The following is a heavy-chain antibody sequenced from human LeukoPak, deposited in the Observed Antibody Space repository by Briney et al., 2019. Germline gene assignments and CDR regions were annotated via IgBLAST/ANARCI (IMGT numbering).Heavy chain of an antibody. CDR2: ISAGGSGA. D-gene: IGHD2-15*01. CDR3: AKGCSTGSCSDSRCCDP. J-gene: IGHJ5*02. V-gene: IGHV3-23*01. Sequence: GGSLRLSCAASGFPFSTYAMSWVRQAPGKGMEWVSAISAGGSGAYYADSVKGRFTISRDNSKNTLYLQINSLRAEDTAVYYCAKGCSTGSCSDSRCCDPWGQGTLVTVSS. CDR1: GFPFSTYA.